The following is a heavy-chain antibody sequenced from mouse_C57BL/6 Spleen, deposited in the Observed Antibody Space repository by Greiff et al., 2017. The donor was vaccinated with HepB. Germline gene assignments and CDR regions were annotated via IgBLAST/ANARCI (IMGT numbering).Heavy chain of an antibody. D-gene: IGHD1-1*01. CDR1: GYTFTSYW. J-gene: IGHJ2*01. Sequence: VQLQQPGAELVRPGTSVKLSCKASGYTFTSYWMHWVKQRPGQGLEWIGVIDPSDSYTNYNQKFKGKATLTVDTSSSTAYMQLSSLTSEDSAVYYCAITTVVTHFDYWGQGTTLTVSS. CDR2: IDPSDSYT. V-gene: IGHV1-59*01. CDR3: AITTVVTHFDY.